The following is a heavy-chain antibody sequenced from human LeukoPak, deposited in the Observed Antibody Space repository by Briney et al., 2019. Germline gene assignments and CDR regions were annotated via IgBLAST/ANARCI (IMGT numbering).Heavy chain of an antibody. CDR3: STGSGHAFDI. CDR1: GFTFSSYW. Sequence: PGGSLRLSCAASGFTFSSYWMHWVRQVPGKGRVWVSRINSDGSSTSYADSVKGRFTICRDNAKNTLYVQMNSLRAEDTAVYYCSTGSGHAFDIWGRGTMVTVSS. D-gene: IGHD3-10*01. CDR2: INSDGSST. J-gene: IGHJ3*02. V-gene: IGHV3-74*01.